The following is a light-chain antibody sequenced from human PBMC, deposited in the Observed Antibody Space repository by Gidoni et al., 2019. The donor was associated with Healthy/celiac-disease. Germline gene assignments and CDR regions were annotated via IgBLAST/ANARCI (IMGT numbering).Light chain of an antibody. J-gene: IGKJ1*01. CDR3: QQYGSSPRT. V-gene: IGKV3-20*01. Sequence: EIVFTQPPGTLSLSPGERATRSCRASQSVSSSYLAWYQQKLGQAPMLLISGASSRATGIPDRVSGSGSGTDFTLTISRRGPEDFAVYYCQQYGSSPRTFGQGTKVEIK. CDR2: GAS. CDR1: QSVSSSY.